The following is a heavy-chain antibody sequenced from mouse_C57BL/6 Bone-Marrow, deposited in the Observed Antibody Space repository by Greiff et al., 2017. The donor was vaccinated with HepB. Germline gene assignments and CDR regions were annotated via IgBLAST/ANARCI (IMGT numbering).Heavy chain of an antibody. V-gene: IGHV1-31*01. Sequence: EVKVVESGPELVKPGASVKISCKASGYSFTGYYMHWVKQSHGNILDWIGYIYPYNGVSSYNQKFKGKATLTVDKSSSTAYMELRSLTSEDSAVYYCARWRYYGRDGYFDVWGTGTTVTVSS. D-gene: IGHD1-2*01. CDR1: GYSFTGYY. J-gene: IGHJ1*03. CDR3: ARWRYYGRDGYFDV. CDR2: IYPYNGVS.